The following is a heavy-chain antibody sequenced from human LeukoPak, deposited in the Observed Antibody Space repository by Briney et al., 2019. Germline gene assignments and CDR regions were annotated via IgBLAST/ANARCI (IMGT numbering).Heavy chain of an antibody. Sequence: SETLSLTCTVSGGSISSYYWSWIRQPPGKGLEWIGEINHSGSTNYNPSLKSRVTISVDTSKNQFSLKLSSVTAADTAVYYCARLFTVTTLFDYWGQGTLVTVSS. CDR2: INHSGST. D-gene: IGHD4-17*01. J-gene: IGHJ4*02. CDR1: GGSISSYY. V-gene: IGHV4-34*01. CDR3: ARLFTVTTLFDY.